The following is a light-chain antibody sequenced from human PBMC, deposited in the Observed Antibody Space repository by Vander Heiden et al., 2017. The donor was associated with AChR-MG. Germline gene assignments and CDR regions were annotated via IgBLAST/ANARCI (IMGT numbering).Light chain of an antibody. CDR2: DAF. J-gene: IGKJ2*01. CDR1: RSVGSN. V-gene: IGKV3-15*01. CDR3: QHYNNGPPEDT. Sequence: EIVMTQSPATLSVSPGERATLSCRASRSVGSNLAWYQQKPGQAPRLLIYDAFARATGIQARFSGSGYGTEFTLTISSLQSEDFAVYYCQHYNNGPPEDTFGQGTKLEIK.